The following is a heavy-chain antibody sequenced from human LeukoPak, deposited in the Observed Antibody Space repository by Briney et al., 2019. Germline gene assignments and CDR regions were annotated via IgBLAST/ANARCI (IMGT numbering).Heavy chain of an antibody. Sequence: SETLSLTCAVSGGSISSSNWWSWVRQPPGKGLEWIGEIYHSGSTNYNPSLKSRVTISVDTSKNQFSLKLSSVTAADTAVYYCARSSIAARPFLFDYWGQGTLVTVSS. CDR3: ARSSIAARPFLFDY. CDR2: IYHSGST. D-gene: IGHD6-6*01. V-gene: IGHV4-4*02. J-gene: IGHJ4*02. CDR1: GGSISSSNW.